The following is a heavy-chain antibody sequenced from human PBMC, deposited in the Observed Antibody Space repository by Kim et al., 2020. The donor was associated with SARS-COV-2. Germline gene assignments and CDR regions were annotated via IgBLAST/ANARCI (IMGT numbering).Heavy chain of an antibody. D-gene: IGHD1-20*01. V-gene: IGHV3-33*06. Sequence: GGSLRLSCAASGFTFSSYGMHWVRQAPGKGLEWVAVIWYDGSNKYYADSVKGRFTISRDNSKNTXYLQMNSLXAEDTXVYYCAKEASGXYIXXWGQXXL. CDR1: GFTFSSYG. CDR3: AKEASGXYIXX. J-gene: IGHJ4*02. CDR2: IWYDGSNK.